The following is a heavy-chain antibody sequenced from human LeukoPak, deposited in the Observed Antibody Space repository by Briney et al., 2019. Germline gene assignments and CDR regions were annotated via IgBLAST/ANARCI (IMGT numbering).Heavy chain of an antibody. J-gene: IGHJ3*02. Sequence: PSETLSLTCTVSGGSISSYYWSWIRQPAGKGLEWIGRIYTSGSTNYNPSLKSRVTMSVDTSKNQFSLKLSSVTAADTAVYYCAREREPYDFWSGTPLPDAFDIWGQGTMVTVSS. CDR1: GGSISSYY. CDR3: AREREPYDFWSGTPLPDAFDI. V-gene: IGHV4-4*07. D-gene: IGHD3-3*01. CDR2: IYTSGST.